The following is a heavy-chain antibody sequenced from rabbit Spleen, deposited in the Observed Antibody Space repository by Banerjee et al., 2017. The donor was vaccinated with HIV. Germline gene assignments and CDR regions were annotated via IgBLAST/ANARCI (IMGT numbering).Heavy chain of an antibody. J-gene: IGHJ6*01. Sequence: QSLEESGGGLVQPEGSLALSCKASGFSFSSSDYICWVRQAPGKGLEWIGCIWTGGSGGSYYASWAKGRFTCSKTSSTTVTLQMTSLTVADTATYFCARDSGTSFSSYGMDLWGPGTLVTVS. CDR3: ARDSGTSFSSYGMDL. CDR2: IWTGGSGGS. V-gene: IGHV1S40*01. CDR1: GFSFSSSDY. D-gene: IGHD8-1*01.